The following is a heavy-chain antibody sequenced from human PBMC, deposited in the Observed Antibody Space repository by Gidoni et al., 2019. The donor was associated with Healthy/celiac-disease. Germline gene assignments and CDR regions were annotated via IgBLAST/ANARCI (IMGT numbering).Heavy chain of an antibody. CDR3: ARRDYYDSSGYYYVKD. Sequence: QLQLQASGPGLVKPSETLSLTCTVSGGSLSSSSYYWGWIRQPPGKGLEWIGSIYYSGSTYYNPSLKSRVTISVDTSKNQFSLKLSSVTAADTAVYYCARRDYYDSSGYYYVKDWGQGTLVTVSS. D-gene: IGHD3-22*01. V-gene: IGHV4-39*01. CDR2: IYYSGST. J-gene: IGHJ4*02. CDR1: GGSLSSSSYY.